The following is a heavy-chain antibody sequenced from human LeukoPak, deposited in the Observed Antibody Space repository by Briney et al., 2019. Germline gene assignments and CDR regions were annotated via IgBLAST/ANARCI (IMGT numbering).Heavy chain of an antibody. J-gene: IGHJ4*02. D-gene: IGHD6-6*01. Sequence: GGSLRLSCAASGFTFSSYGMHWVRQAPGKGLEWVAFIRYDGSNKYYADSVKGRFTISRDNSKNTLYLQMNSLRAEDTAVYYCAKDLVYSCSSDYWGQGTLVTVSS. CDR3: AKDLVYSCSSDY. CDR2: IRYDGSNK. V-gene: IGHV3-30*02. CDR1: GFTFSSYG.